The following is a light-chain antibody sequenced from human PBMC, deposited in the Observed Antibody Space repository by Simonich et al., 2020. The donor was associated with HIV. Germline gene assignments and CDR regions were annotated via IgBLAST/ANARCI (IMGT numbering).Light chain of an antibody. CDR1: QGINTY. CDR2: AAS. Sequence: IQMTQSPSSVSASVGDRVTITCRARQGINTYLAWYQQKPGKAPNLLISAASALQSGVPSRFSGSGSGTDYTLTISWLQSEDFATYYCQQYYNYPLTFGGGTKVEIK. CDR3: QQYYNYPLT. J-gene: IGKJ4*01. V-gene: IGKV1-8*01.